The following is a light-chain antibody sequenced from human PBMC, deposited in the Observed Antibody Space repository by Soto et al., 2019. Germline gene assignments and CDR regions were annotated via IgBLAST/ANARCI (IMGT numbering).Light chain of an antibody. CDR1: SSDVGGWPH. V-gene: IGLV2-14*01. CDR3: SSFTSRSTFNYV. J-gene: IGLJ1*01. CDR2: EVS. Sequence: QSALTQPASVSASPGQSITISCAGTSSDVGGWPHVSWYQQHPGKAPKLVIYEVSSRPSGVSHRFSGSKSGNTASLTISGLQPEDEADYYCSSFTSRSTFNYVFGTGTKLTVL.